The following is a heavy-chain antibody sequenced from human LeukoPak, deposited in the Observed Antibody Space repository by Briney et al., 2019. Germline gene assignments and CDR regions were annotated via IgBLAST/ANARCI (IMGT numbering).Heavy chain of an antibody. J-gene: IGHJ4*02. D-gene: IGHD3-22*01. Sequence: SVKVSYKASGGTFSSYAISWVRQAPGQGLEWMGRIIPILGIANYAQKFQGRVTITADKSTSTAYMELSSLRSEDTAVYYCASDLDYYDSSGYYFDYWGQGTLVTVSS. CDR2: IIPILGIA. V-gene: IGHV1-69*04. CDR3: ASDLDYYDSSGYYFDY. CDR1: GGTFSSYA.